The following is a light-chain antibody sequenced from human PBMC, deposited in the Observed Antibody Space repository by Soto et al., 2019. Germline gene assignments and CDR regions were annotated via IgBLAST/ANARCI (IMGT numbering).Light chain of an antibody. CDR2: KAS. V-gene: IGKV1-5*03. Sequence: DIQMTQSPSTLSASVGDRVTITCRASQSISSWLAWYQQKPGKATKLLIYKASSLKSGVPSRFSGSGSGTEFTLTISSLQPDDFATYYCQQYNRYSRTVGQGIKLEIK. CDR3: QQYNRYSRT. CDR1: QSISSW. J-gene: IGKJ2*01.